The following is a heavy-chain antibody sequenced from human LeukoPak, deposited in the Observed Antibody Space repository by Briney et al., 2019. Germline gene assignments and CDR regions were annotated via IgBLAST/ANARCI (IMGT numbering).Heavy chain of an antibody. CDR1: GYTFTSYG. CDR3: ARDQDGYSGYGEYY. Sequence: ASVKVSCKASGYTFTSYGISWVRQAPGQGVEWMGWIGAYNGNTNYAQKRQGRVTMTTDTSTSTAYMELRSLRSDDTAVYYCARDQDGYSGYGEYYWGQGTLVTVSS. CDR2: IGAYNGNT. J-gene: IGHJ4*02. V-gene: IGHV1-18*01. D-gene: IGHD5-12*01.